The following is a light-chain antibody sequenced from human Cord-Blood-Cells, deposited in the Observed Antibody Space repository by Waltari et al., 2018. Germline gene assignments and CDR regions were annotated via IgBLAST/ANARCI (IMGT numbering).Light chain of an antibody. V-gene: IGLV2-14*03. CDR2: DVS. CDR1: SSDVGGYNY. CDR3: SSYTSSSTWV. J-gene: IGLJ3*02. Sequence: QSALTQPASVSGSPGQSITIPCTGTSSDVGGYNYVSWYQQHPGKAPKLMIYDVSNRPSGVSNRLSGSKSGNTASLTISGLQAEDDADYYCSSYTSSSTWVFGGGTKLTVL.